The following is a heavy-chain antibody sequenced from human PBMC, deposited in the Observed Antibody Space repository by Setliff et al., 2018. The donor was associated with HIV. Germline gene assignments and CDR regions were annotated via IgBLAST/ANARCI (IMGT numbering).Heavy chain of an antibody. J-gene: IGHJ4*01. CDR2: IYSGSSSA. D-gene: IGHD2-21*01. V-gene: IGHV3-23*03. Sequence: RGSLRLSCVTSGITFINAAMAWVRQAPGKGPEWISFIYSGSSSAVFADSVKGRFTISRDNSRNTLFLQMNSLRAEDTAVYYCAKEPSSCSAPRPSLCGYFDSWGQGTQVTVSS. CDR3: AKEPSSCSAPRPSLCGYFDS. CDR1: GITFINAA.